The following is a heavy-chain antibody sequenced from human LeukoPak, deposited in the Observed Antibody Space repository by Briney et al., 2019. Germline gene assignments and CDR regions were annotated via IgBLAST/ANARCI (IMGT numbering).Heavy chain of an antibody. D-gene: IGHD5-12*01. J-gene: IGHJ4*02. CDR2: IYYSGST. Sequence: PSETLSLTCTVSGGSISSYYWSWIRQPPGKGLEWIGYIYYSGSTNYNPSLKSRVTISVDTSKNQFSLKLSSVTAADTAVYCCARQDSGYGSFDYWGQGTLVTVSS. CDR3: ARQDSGYGSFDY. V-gene: IGHV4-59*08. CDR1: GGSISSYY.